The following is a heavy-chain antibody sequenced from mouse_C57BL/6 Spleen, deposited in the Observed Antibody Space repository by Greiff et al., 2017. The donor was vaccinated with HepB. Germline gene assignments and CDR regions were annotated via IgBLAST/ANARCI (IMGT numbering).Heavy chain of an antibody. D-gene: IGHD1-1*01. CDR2: INPSSGYT. CDR1: GYTFTSYW. CDR3: ARSETTVARGMDY. V-gene: IGHV1-7*01. Sequence: QVQLQQSGAELAKPGASVKLSCKASGYTFTSYWMHWVKQRPGQGLEWIGYINPSSGYTKYNQKFKDKATLTADKSSSTAYMQLSSLTYEDSAVYYCARSETTVARGMDYWGQGTSVTVSS. J-gene: IGHJ4*01.